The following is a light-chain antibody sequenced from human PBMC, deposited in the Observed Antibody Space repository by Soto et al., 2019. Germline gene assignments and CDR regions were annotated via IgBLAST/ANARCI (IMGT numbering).Light chain of an antibody. CDR1: QGITNR. Sequence: DIQMTQSPSSVSASVGDRVTITCRASQGITNRLAWYQQKPGKAPKLLIYDASSLESGVPSRFSGSGSGTEFTLTISSLQPEDVATYYCQKCKVAPFTFGGGTKVDIK. CDR3: QKCKVAPFT. J-gene: IGKJ4*01. V-gene: IGKV1-12*01. CDR2: DAS.